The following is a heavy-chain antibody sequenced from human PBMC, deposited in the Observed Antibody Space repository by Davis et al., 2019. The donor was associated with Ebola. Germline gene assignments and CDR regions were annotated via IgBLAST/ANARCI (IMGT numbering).Heavy chain of an antibody. V-gene: IGHV3-30-3*01. CDR1: GFTFSSYA. J-gene: IGHJ6*02. CDR3: ARITKRYYYYGMDV. D-gene: IGHD2-2*01. CDR2: ISYDGSNK. Sequence: GGSLRLSCAASGFTFSSYAMHWVRQAPGKGLEWVAVISYDGSNKYYADSVKVRFTISRDNSKNTLYLQMNSLRAEDTAVYYCARITKRYYYYGMDVWGQGTTVTVSS.